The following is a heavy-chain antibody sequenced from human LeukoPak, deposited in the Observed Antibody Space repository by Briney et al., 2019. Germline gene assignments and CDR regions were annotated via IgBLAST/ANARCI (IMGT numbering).Heavy chain of an antibody. V-gene: IGHV4-34*01. CDR3: ARGRALEYAGLRYFDWLFLGGYYFDY. D-gene: IGHD3-9*01. J-gene: IGHJ4*02. CDR1: GGSFSGYY. Sequence: SETLSLTCAVYGGSFSGYYWSWIRQPPGKGLEWIGEINHSGSTNYNPSLKSRVTISVDTSKNQFSLKLSSVTAADTAVYYCARGRALEYAGLRYFDWLFLGGYYFDYWGQGTLVTVSS. CDR2: INHSGST.